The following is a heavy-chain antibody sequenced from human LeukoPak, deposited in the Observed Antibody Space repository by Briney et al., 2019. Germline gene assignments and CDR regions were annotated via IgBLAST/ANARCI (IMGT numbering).Heavy chain of an antibody. CDR2: IYYSGST. CDR1: GGSISSSSYY. J-gene: IGHJ4*02. CDR3: ARDGYNPIDY. V-gene: IGHV4-39*02. D-gene: IGHD5-24*01. Sequence: SETLSLTCTVSGGSISSSSYYWGWIRQPPGKGLEWIGSIYYSGSTYYSPSLKSRVTISVDTSKNQFSLKLSSVTAADTAVYYCARDGYNPIDYWGQGTLVTVSS.